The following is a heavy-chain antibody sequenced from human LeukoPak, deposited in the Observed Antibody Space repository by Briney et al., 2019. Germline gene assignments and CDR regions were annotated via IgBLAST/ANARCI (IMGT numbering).Heavy chain of an antibody. V-gene: IGHV3-30*02. CDR2: IRYDGSNK. CDR3: AKDLIRYFDWQDYYYYMDV. J-gene: IGHJ6*03. D-gene: IGHD3-9*01. Sequence: GGSLRLSCAASGFTFSSYGMHWVRQAPGKGLEWVAFIRYDGSNKYYADSVKGRFTISRDNSKNTLYLQMNSLRAEDTAVYYCAKDLIRYFDWQDYYYYMDVWGKGTTVTISS. CDR1: GFTFSSYG.